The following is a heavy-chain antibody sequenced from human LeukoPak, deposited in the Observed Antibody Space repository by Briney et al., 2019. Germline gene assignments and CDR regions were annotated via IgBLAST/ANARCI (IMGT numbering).Heavy chain of an antibody. CDR3: AKDGDIVVVPAAMSFDY. Sequence: GGSLRLSCAASGFTFSSYPMSCVRQAPGKRLEWVSAISSSGGSTDYADSVKRRFIISRDDSKNTLYMQMNSRRAEDTAVYYCAKDGDIVVVPAAMSFDYWGQGTLVTVSS. CDR2: ISSSGGST. J-gene: IGHJ4*02. V-gene: IGHV3-23*01. D-gene: IGHD2-2*01. CDR1: GFTFSSYP.